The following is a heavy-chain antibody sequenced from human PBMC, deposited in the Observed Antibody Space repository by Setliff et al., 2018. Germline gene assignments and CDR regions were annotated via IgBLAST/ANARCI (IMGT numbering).Heavy chain of an antibody. V-gene: IGHV3-11*04. Sequence: GGSLRLSCSASGFTFGDYYMSWIRQAPGKGLEWVSYISRGGNTIYYADSVKGRFTISRDNAKNSLYLQMNSLRAEDTAVYYCASVTYYYDSSGYYRDYWGQGTLVTVSS. CDR2: ISRGGNTI. CDR3: ASVTYYYDSSGYYRDY. J-gene: IGHJ4*02. CDR1: GFTFGDYY. D-gene: IGHD3-22*01.